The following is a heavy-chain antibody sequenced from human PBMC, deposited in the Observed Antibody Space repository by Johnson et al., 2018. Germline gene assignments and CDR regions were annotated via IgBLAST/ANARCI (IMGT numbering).Heavy chain of an antibody. CDR2: IRSKANIYAT. J-gene: IGHJ1*01. Sequence: VQLQESGGGLVQPGGSLKLSCAASGFTFSGPAMHWVRQASGKGLEWIGRIRSKANIYATAYAASVKGRLTISRDDSKKTGYLQMTSLKTGDTAVYYCTSEGRWGQGTLVTVSS. CDR3: TSEGR. CDR1: GFTFSGPA. V-gene: IGHV3-73*02.